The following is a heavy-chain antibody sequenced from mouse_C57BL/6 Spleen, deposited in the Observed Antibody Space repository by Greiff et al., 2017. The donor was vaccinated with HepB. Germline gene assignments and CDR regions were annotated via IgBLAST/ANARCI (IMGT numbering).Heavy chain of an antibody. CDR3: ARYYGSSPFAY. V-gene: IGHV1-76*01. CDR1: GYTFTDYY. J-gene: IGHJ3*01. CDR2: IYPGSGNT. Sequence: QVHVKQSGAELVRPGASVKLSCKASGYTFTDYYINWVKQRPGQGLEWIARIYPGSGNTYYNEKFKGKATLTAEKSSSTAYMQLSSLTSEDSAVYFCARYYGSSPFAYWGQGTLVTVSA. D-gene: IGHD1-1*01.